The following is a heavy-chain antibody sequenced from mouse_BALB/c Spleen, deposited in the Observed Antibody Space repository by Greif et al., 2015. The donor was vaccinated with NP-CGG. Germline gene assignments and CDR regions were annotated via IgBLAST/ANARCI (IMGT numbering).Heavy chain of an antibody. CDR2: ISSGGSYT. CDR1: GFTFSSYG. CDR3: ARPGETGSYFDY. D-gene: IGHD4-1*01. V-gene: IGHV5-6*01. J-gene: IGHJ2*01. Sequence: EVKLMESGGDLVKPGGSLKLSCAASGFTFSSYGMSWVRQTPDKRLEWVATISSGGSYTYYPDSVKGRFTISRDNAKNTLYLQMSSLKSEDTAMYYCARPGETGSYFDYWGQGTTLTVSS.